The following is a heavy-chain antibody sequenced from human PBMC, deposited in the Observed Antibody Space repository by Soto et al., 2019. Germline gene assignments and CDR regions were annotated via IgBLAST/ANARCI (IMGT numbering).Heavy chain of an antibody. J-gene: IGHJ4*02. V-gene: IGHV3-74*03. CDR3: AKGMANTVFGVDTLFDF. D-gene: IGHD3-3*01. Sequence: LRLSCVASDFTFSNRWMHWVRQVPGKGLVWVSHINSDGSSTTYADSVKGRFTISRDNAKKTVYLQMNSLRAEDTAVYYCAKGMANTVFGVDTLFDFWGRGTLVTVSS. CDR1: DFTFSNRW. CDR2: INSDGSST.